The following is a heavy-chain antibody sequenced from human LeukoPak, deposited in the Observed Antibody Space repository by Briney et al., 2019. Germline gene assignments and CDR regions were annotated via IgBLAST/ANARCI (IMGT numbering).Heavy chain of an antibody. D-gene: IGHD3-9*01. Sequence: KPSETLSLTCAVYGGSFSGYYWSWIRQPPGKGLEWIGEINHSGSTNYNPSLKSRVTISVDTSKNQFSLKLSSVTAADTAVYYCASVGYDILTGYPIPGGTSPIDYWGQGTLVTVSS. V-gene: IGHV4-34*01. CDR2: INHSGST. J-gene: IGHJ4*02. CDR3: ASVGYDILTGYPIPGGTSPIDY. CDR1: GGSFSGYY.